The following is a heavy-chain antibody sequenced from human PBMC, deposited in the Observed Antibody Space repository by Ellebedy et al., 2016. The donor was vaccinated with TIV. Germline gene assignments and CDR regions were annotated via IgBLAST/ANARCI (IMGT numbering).Heavy chain of an antibody. CDR2: ISGNGSS. J-gene: IGHJ4*02. CDR1: GFTFSSYA. D-gene: IGHD3-10*01. V-gene: IGHV3-23*01. Sequence: GESLKISCAASGFTFSSYAMSWVRQAPGKGLEWVSSISGNGSSYYADSVKGRFTISRDNSKNTLYLQMNSLRAEDTAVYYCAKGLYFGESSMLDYWGQGTLVTVSS. CDR3: AKGLYFGESSMLDY.